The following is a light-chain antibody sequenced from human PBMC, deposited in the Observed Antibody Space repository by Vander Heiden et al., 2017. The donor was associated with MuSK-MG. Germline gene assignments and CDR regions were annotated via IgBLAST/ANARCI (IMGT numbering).Light chain of an antibody. CDR1: QSVSSY. J-gene: IGKJ4*01. CDR3: QLRSTSPPLT. V-gene: IGKV3-11*01. Sequence: IVLTQSPATLSLSPGARATLSSRASQSVSSYLAWYQQKPGQAPRLRSYEASNRATGIPARFSGSGSGTDFTLTISSLEPEAFAVYYGQLRSTSPPLTCGGGTKVEIK. CDR2: EAS.